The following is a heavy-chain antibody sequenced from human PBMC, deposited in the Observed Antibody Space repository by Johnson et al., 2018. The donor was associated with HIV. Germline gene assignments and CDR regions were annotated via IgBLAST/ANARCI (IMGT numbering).Heavy chain of an antibody. CDR3: AKDTAGYYYDSSASGAFDI. CDR1: GFTFDDYA. J-gene: IGHJ3*02. V-gene: IGHV3-43D*03. CDR2: ISWAGGNT. Sequence: VQLVESGGVVVQPGGSLRLSCAASGFTFDDYAMHWVRQAPGKGLEWVSLISWAGGNTYYADSVKGRLTISRDNSKNSLYLQMNSLRPEDTALYYCAKDTAGYYYDSSASGAFDIWGQGTMVTVSS. D-gene: IGHD3-22*01.